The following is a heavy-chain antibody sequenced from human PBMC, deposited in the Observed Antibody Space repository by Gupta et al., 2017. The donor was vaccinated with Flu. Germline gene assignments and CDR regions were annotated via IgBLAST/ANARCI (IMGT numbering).Heavy chain of an antibody. D-gene: IGHD3-3*01. Sequence: APGKGLEWVAVIWYDGSNKYYADSVKGRFTISRDNSKNTLYLQMNSLRAEDTAVYYCARSPLYDFWSGYYVVGREFTGFDYWGQGTLVTVSS. CDR3: ARSPLYDFWSGYYVVGREFTGFDY. V-gene: IGHV3-33*01. CDR2: IWYDGSNK. J-gene: IGHJ4*02.